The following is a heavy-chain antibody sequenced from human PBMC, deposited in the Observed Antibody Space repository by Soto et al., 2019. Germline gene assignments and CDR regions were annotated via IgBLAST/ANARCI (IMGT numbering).Heavy chain of an antibody. CDR2: INPNSGGT. Sequence: ASVKVSCKASGYTFTGYYMHWVRQAPGQGLEWMGWINPNSGGTNYAQKFQGWVTMTRDTSISTAYMELSRLRSDDTAVYYCARDKGGTGDGHDAFDIWGQGTMVTVSS. CDR3: ARDKGGTGDGHDAFDI. D-gene: IGHD7-27*01. J-gene: IGHJ3*02. CDR1: GYTFTGYY. V-gene: IGHV1-2*04.